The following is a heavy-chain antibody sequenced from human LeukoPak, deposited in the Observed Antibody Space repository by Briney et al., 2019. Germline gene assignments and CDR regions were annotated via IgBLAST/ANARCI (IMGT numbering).Heavy chain of an antibody. CDR1: GFTFSSYA. D-gene: IGHD3-9*01. V-gene: IGHV3-30*07. CDR3: SKDYGRLRYFDRFTSYYYYGMDV. CDR2: ISYDGSNK. Sequence: GRSLRLSCAASGFTFSSYAMHWVRQAPGKGLEWVAVISYDGSNKYYADSVKGRFTISRDNAKNSLYLQMNSLRAEDTAVYYLSKDYGRLRYFDRFTSYYYYGMDVWGQGTTVTVSS. J-gene: IGHJ6*02.